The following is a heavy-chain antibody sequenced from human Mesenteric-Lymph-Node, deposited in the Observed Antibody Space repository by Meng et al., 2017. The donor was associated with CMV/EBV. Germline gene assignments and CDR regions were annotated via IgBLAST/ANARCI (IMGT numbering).Heavy chain of an antibody. V-gene: IGHV3-23*01. CDR1: GFSFNIDS. Sequence: GESLKIPFAASGFSFNIDSMTWVRQAPGQGLEWVSTIVCCGGNIYYLDYVKGRFTISRDNAKNTLYLQMNSLRVEDAAVYYCARDGLHSSSHYYYYYGMDVWGQGTTVTVSS. CDR3: ARDGLHSSSHYYYYYGMDV. D-gene: IGHD6-6*01. J-gene: IGHJ6*02. CDR2: IVCCGGNI.